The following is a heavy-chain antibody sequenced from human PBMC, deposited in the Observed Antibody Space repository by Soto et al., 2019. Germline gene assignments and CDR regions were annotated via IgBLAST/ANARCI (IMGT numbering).Heavy chain of an antibody. J-gene: IGHJ4*02. CDR2: INSDGSST. Sequence: EVQLVESGGGLVQPGGSLRLSCGASGFTLRSYWMHWVRQAPGKGLVWVSNINSDGSSTNYADSVKGRFTISRDNAKNTLYLQTNCLRADETPVYYCATFFSSGSSLDYWGQVTLVTVSS. D-gene: IGHD3-10*01. CDR1: GFTLRSYW. CDR3: ATFFSSGSSLDY. V-gene: IGHV3-74*01.